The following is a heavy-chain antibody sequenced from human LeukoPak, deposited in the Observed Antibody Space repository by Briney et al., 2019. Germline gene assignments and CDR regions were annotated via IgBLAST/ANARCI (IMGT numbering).Heavy chain of an antibody. V-gene: IGHV3-74*01. CDR3: ARRGTGHGMDV. CDR1: GFTFNNYW. J-gene: IGHJ6*02. D-gene: IGHD1-1*01. CDR2: INNDGSSA. Sequence: GGSLRLSCAASGFTFNNYWIHWVRQVPGKGLVWVSRINNDGSSASYVGSVKGRFTISRDNAKNTLFLQMNSLRAEDTAVYYCARRGTGHGMDVWGQGTTVIVSS.